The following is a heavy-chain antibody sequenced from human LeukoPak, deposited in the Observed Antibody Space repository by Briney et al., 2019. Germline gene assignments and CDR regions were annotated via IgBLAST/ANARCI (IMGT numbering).Heavy chain of an antibody. CDR3: ARDVGITVGATDY. CDR1: GFTFSSYP. CDR2: IGDSGGNT. D-gene: IGHD1-26*01. V-gene: IGHV3-23*01. J-gene: IGHJ4*02. Sequence: PGGSLRLSCAASGFTFSSYPMTWVRQAPGKGLDWVSTIGDSGGNTFYADSVKGRFTISRDNSKNTLFPQMSSLRAEDTAVYYCARDVGITVGATDYWGQGALVTVSS.